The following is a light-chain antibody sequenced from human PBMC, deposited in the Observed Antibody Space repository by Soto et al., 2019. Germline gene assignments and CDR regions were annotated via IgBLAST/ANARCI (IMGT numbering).Light chain of an antibody. V-gene: IGKV1-8*01. CDR1: QGISSY. J-gene: IGKJ2*01. CDR2: AAS. CDR3: QQYYSYPYT. Sequence: AIRMTQSPSSFSASTGDRVTITCRASQGISSYLAWYQQKPGKAPKLLIYAASTLQSGVPSRFSGSGSGTDFTLTISCLQSEDYATYYCQQYYSYPYTFGQGTKLVLK.